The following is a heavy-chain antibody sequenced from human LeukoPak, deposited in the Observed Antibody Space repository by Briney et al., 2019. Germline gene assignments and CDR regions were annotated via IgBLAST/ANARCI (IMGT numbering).Heavy chain of an antibody. V-gene: IGHV2-5*02. D-gene: IGHD4-11*01. J-gene: IGHJ2*01. Sequence: SGPTLVKPTQTLTLTCTFSGFSLSTSGVGVGWIRQPPVKALEWLALIYWDDEKRYNPSLKSSLTITKDTSKNQVVLTLTNMDPVDTATYYCAHLSSNYEAFRHFDVWGRGTLVTVSS. CDR2: IYWDDEK. CDR3: AHLSSNYEAFRHFDV. CDR1: GFSLSTSGVG.